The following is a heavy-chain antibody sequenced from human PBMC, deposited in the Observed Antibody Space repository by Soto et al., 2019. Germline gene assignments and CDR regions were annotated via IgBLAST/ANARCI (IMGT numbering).Heavy chain of an antibody. CDR2: IYYSGST. Sequence: SETRSLTCTVSGGSISSYYWSWIRQPPGKGLEWIGYIYYSGSTNYNPSLKSRVTISVETSKNQFSLKLSSVTAADTAVYYCARGLSVTYGDYLDYFDYWGQGTLVTVSS. D-gene: IGHD4-17*01. CDR1: GGSISSYY. V-gene: IGHV4-59*01. J-gene: IGHJ4*02. CDR3: ARGLSVTYGDYLDYFDY.